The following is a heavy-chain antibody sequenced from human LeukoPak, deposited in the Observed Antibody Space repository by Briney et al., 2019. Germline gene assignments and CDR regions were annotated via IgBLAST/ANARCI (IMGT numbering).Heavy chain of an antibody. V-gene: IGHV4-59*01. D-gene: IGHD6-19*01. Sequence: KASETLSLTCTVSGGSTTNNYWSWIRQPPGKGLEWIGYVYYSGSTNYNPSLKSRVTISVDTSKNQFSLKLSSVTTADTAVYYCARGPNRYNNGWYYFDYWGQGTLVTVSS. CDR2: VYYSGST. J-gene: IGHJ4*02. CDR1: GGSTTNNY. CDR3: ARGPNRYNNGWYYFDY.